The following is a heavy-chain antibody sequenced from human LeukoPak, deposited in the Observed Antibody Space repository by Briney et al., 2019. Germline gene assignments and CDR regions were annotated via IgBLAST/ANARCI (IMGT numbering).Heavy chain of an antibody. CDR2: IYSGNT. V-gene: IGHV4-4*07. D-gene: IGHD1-14*01. CDR3: ARDPEGLNAFEI. CDR1: GGSISSYY. Sequence: PSETLSLTCAVSGGSISSYYWSWIRQPAGKGLEWIGRIYSGNTKFNLSLKSRVTMSVDTSKNQLSLRLSSVTAADAAVYYCARDPEGLNAFEIWGQGTMVTVSS. J-gene: IGHJ3*02.